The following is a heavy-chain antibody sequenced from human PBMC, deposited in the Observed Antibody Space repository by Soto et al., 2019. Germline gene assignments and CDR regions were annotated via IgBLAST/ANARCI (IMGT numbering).Heavy chain of an antibody. J-gene: IGHJ5*02. V-gene: IGHV4-39*01. CDR3: ATRGIAVAGTRGNWFDP. D-gene: IGHD6-19*01. Sequence: PSETLSLTCTVSGGSISSSSYYWGWIRQPPGKGLEWIGSIYYSGSTYYNPSLKSRVTISVDTSKNQFSLKLSSVTAADTAVYYCATRGIAVAGTRGNWFDPWGQGTLVTVSS. CDR2: IYYSGST. CDR1: GGSISSSSYY.